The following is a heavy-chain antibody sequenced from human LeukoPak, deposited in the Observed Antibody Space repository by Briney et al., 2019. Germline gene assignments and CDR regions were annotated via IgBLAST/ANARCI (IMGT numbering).Heavy chain of an antibody. Sequence: SETLSLTCTISGDSINAYYWGWIRQPPGKGLEWIGYIYFSGTTKYNPSLESRVTISVDTSKNQFSLKLSSVTAADTAVYYCARRRAEGGSNGHYNWFDPWGQGILVTVSS. CDR2: IYFSGTT. V-gene: IGHV4-59*08. CDR1: GDSINAYY. CDR3: ARRRAEGGSNGHYNWFDP. D-gene: IGHD6-13*01. J-gene: IGHJ5*02.